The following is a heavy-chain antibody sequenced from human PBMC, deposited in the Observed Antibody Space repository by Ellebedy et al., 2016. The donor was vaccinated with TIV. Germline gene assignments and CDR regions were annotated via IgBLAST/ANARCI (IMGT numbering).Heavy chain of an antibody. J-gene: IGHJ4*02. CDR1: GFTFSDYY. CDR2: ISSSSDYT. D-gene: IGHD1-14*01. V-gene: IGHV3-11*06. Sequence: PGGSLRLSCADSGFTFSDYYMSWNRQAPGKGPEWVSYISSSSDYTKYADSVKGRFTISRDNAKKSLYLQMNSLRAEDTAVYYCARQSKTGAVFDYWGQGTLVTVSS. CDR3: ARQSKTGAVFDY.